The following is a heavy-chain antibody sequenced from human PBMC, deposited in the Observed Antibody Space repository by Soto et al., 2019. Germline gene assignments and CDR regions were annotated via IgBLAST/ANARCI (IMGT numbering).Heavy chain of an antibody. Sequence: QVQLVESGGGVVQPGRSLRLSCAASGFTFSNYAIHWVRQAPGKGLEWVEVISYDGSNKNYADSGKGRFTISRDNSKNTLYLQMNSMRAEDTALYYCARDPACQAQYGMDVWGQGTTVTVSS. CDR3: ARDPACQAQYGMDV. CDR1: GFTFSNYA. V-gene: IGHV3-30-3*01. CDR2: ISYDGSNK. J-gene: IGHJ6*02.